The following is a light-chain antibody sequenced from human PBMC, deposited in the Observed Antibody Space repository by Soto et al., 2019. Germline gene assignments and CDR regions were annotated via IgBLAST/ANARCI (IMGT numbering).Light chain of an antibody. CDR1: KMLLHITGETF. J-gene: IGKJ5*01. CDR2: EVS. CDR3: MQSTQLPPT. V-gene: IGKV2D-29*02. Sequence: DVVMAQTPLSLSLPPVQAPSMSCRPSKMLLHITGETFLFWYLQKPGQSPQLLIYEVSTRVSGVPDRFSGSGSGTDFTLEISRVETDDVGIYYCMQSTQLPPTFGQGTRLEIK.